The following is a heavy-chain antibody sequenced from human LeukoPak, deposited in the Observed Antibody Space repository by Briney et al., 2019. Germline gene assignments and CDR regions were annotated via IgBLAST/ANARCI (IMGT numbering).Heavy chain of an antibody. CDR2: ISGSNGNT. Sequence: GASVKVSCKTSGYTFTTYGISWVRQAPGQGLEWMGWISGSNGNTKYAQKVQGRVTMTTGTSTTTAYMKVRSLRSDDTAVYYCARDRDRMVQGVTALFDYWGQGTLVTVSS. J-gene: IGHJ4*02. V-gene: IGHV1-18*04. D-gene: IGHD3-10*01. CDR3: ARDRDRMVQGVTALFDY. CDR1: GYTFTTYG.